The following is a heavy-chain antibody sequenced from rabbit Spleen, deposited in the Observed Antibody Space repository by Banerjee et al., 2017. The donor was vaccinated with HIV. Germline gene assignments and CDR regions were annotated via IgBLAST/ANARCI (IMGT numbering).Heavy chain of an antibody. Sequence: QEQLEESGGGLVVPGGTLTLTCKASGIDFSSYNFICWVRQAPGKGLEWIACIAGSSSGFTYSATWAKGRFTCSKTSSTTVTLQMTSLTVADTATYFCARDTGSSFSSYGMDLWGPGTLVTVS. CDR2: IAGSSSGFT. J-gene: IGHJ6*01. CDR3: ARDTGSSFSSYGMDL. V-gene: IGHV1S45*01. CDR1: GIDFSSYNF. D-gene: IGHD8-1*01.